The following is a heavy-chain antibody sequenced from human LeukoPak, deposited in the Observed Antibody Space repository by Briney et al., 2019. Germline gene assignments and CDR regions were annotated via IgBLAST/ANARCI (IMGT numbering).Heavy chain of an antibody. D-gene: IGHD3-3*01. CDR2: ISGSGGST. J-gene: IGHJ4*02. CDR1: GVTFSSYA. V-gene: IGHV3-23*01. CDR3: AKVSDYDFWSGGISAIYFGY. Sequence: GGSLRLSCAASGVTFSSYAMSWVRQAPGKGLEWVSAISGSGGSTYYADSVKGRFTISRDNSKNTLYLQMNILIAEDTAVYYCAKVSDYDFWSGGISAIYFGYWGQGTLVTVSS.